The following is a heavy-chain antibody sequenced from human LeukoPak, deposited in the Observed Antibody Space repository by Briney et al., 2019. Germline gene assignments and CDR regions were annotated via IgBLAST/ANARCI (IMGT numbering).Heavy chain of an antibody. CDR3: ARVAEIVSMAAAGYWDY. CDR2: INPNSGGT. D-gene: IGHD6-13*01. V-gene: IGHV1-2*02. CDR1: GYTFTGYY. J-gene: IGHJ4*02. Sequence: ASVKVSCKASGYTFTGYYMHWVRQAPGQGLEWMGWINPNSGGTNYAQKFQGRVTMTSDTSISTAYMELRRLRSDDTAVYYCARVAEIVSMAAAGYWDYWGQGTLVTVSS.